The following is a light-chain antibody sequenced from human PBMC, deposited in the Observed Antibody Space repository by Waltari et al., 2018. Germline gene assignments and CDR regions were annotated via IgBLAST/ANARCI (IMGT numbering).Light chain of an antibody. CDR1: QVLLQLYGPNF. V-gene: IGKV2-28*01. CDR2: LGS. J-gene: IGKJ5*01. CDR3: MQGQQSPT. Sequence: VLTQSPLSLSVTPGEPASISSRSSQVLLQLYGPNFLYWYLQRPGQSPQLLIYLGSDRASGVPDRFSGSGSGTDYTLKINRVGAEDVGIYYCMQGQQSPTFGQGTRLEIK.